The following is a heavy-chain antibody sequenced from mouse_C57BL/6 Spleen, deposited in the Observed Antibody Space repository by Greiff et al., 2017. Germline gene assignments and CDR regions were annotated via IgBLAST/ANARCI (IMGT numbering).Heavy chain of an antibody. V-gene: IGHV5-4*01. CDR3: ARDPITTVVAHWYFDV. D-gene: IGHD1-1*01. J-gene: IGHJ1*03. CDR2: ISDGGSYT. Sequence: DVKLVESGGGLVKPGGSLKLSCAASGFTFSSYAMSWVRQTPEKRLEWVATISDGGSYTYYPENVKGRFTISRDNAKNNLYLQMSHLKSEDTAMYYCARDPITTVVAHWYFDVWGTGTTVTVSS. CDR1: GFTFSSYA.